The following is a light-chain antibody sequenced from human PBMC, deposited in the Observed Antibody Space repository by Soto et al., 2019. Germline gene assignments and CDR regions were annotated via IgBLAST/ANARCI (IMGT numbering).Light chain of an antibody. CDR1: QSLVYGDGNTY. Sequence: DVVTTQSPLSLPVTLGQPASISCRSSQSLVYGDGNTYLNWFQQRPGQSPRRLFYKVSNRDSGVPDRFSGSGSGTDFTLKISRVEAEDVGVYYCMQGTHWPWTFGQGTKVEIK. V-gene: IGKV2-30*01. J-gene: IGKJ1*01. CDR3: MQGTHWPWT. CDR2: KVS.